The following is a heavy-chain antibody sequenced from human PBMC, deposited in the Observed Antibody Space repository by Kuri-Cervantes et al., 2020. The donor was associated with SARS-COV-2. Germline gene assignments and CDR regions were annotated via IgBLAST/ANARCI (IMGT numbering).Heavy chain of an antibody. CDR3: ARDPPSYYYMDV. V-gene: IGHV3-30*14. CDR1: GFTFSSYA. J-gene: IGHJ6*03. Sequence: GGSLRLCCAASGFTFSSYAMHWVRQAPGKGLEWVAVISYDGSNKDYADSVKGRFTISRDNSKNTLYLQMGSLRAEDMAVYYCARDPPSYYYMDVWGKGTTVTVSS. CDR2: ISYDGSNK.